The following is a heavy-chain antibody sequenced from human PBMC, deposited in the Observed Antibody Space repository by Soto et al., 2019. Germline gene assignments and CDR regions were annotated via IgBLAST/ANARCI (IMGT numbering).Heavy chain of an antibody. Sequence: PGGSLRLSCVAAGFPFSDYSMNWVRQAPGKGLEWVSFISGRSNTIYYADSVKGRFTISRDNAKNSLYLLMNSLRAEDTAVYYCTREGDGSGFFSDFWGQGALVTVSS. CDR1: GFPFSDYS. J-gene: IGHJ4*02. CDR2: ISGRSNTI. CDR3: TREGDGSGFFSDF. D-gene: IGHD3-22*01. V-gene: IGHV3-48*01.